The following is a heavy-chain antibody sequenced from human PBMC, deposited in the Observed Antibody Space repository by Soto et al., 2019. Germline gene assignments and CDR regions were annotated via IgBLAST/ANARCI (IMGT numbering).Heavy chain of an antibody. CDR2: IKSKGGGGTA. CDR3: IWQQDFYYGRAV. J-gene: IGHJ6*02. CDR1: GFSFSPAW. Sequence: EVQLVESGGGSVTPGGSLTLSCAASGFSFSPAWMNWVRQAPGKGLEWVGLIKSKGGGGTADYAAPVKGRFIISRDDSKNTIYLQMNSLKPEDTALYYCIWQQDFYYGRAVWGQGTTVTVSS. D-gene: IGHD6-13*01. V-gene: IGHV3-15*07.